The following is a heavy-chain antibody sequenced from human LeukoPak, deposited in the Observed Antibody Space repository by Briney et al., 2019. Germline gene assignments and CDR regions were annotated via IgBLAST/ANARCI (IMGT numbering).Heavy chain of an antibody. J-gene: IGHJ4*02. V-gene: IGHV2-70*01. CDR1: GFSLSTSGMC. D-gene: IGHD3-22*01. CDR2: IDWDDDK. Sequence: SGPTLVNPTQTLTLTCTFSGFSLSTSGMCVSWIRQPPGKALKWLALIDWDDDKYYSTSLKTRLTISKDTSKNQVVLTMTNMDPVDTATYYCARIALDDSSGYTLDYWGQGTLVTVSS. CDR3: ARIALDDSSGYTLDY.